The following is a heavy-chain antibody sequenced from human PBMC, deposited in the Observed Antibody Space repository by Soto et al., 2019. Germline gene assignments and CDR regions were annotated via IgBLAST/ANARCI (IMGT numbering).Heavy chain of an antibody. CDR3: TKESAGADTVAVDWIYS. CDR1: GFTFIRYR. V-gene: IGHV3-33*06. CDR2: IWNDGSNK. D-gene: IGHD6-19*01. J-gene: IGHJ5*01. Sequence: PGDSLKISCTASGFTFIRYRMHWVRQAPGKGLEWVAIIWNDGSNKYHADSVQGRFTISRDNSKNTLYLQMTSLRAEDTAVYYCTKESAGADTVAVDWIYSWGQGTLVTGSS.